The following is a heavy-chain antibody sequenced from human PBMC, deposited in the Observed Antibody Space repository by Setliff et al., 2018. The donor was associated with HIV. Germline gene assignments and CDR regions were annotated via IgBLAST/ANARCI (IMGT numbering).Heavy chain of an antibody. D-gene: IGHD6-13*01. CDR3: ARGVAAAGL. V-gene: IGHV4-39*06. J-gene: IGHJ4*02. CDR1: GGSITRSSYY. Sequence: PSETLSLTCTVSGGSITRSSYYWAWIRQPPGKGLEWIGNIFYSGHTFYNPSLRSRATISVDTSKNQFPLKLSSVTAADTAVYYCARGVAAAGLWGQGTLVTVSS. CDR2: IFYSGHT.